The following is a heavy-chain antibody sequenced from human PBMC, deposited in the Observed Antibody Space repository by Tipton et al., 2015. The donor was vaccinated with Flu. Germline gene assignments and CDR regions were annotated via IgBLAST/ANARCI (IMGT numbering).Heavy chain of an antibody. J-gene: IGHJ6*02. V-gene: IGHV4-34*01. Sequence: TLSLTCAVYGGSFSGSYWNWIRQPPGKGLEWIGEINHSGITDYNPSLKSRVTISVDTSKNQFSLRLSSVTAADTAVYYCGGGDCSGTSCVDYYAMGVWGQGTTVTVSS. CDR1: GGSFSGSY. CDR3: GGGDCSGTSCVDYYAMGV. D-gene: IGHD2-2*01. CDR2: INHSGIT.